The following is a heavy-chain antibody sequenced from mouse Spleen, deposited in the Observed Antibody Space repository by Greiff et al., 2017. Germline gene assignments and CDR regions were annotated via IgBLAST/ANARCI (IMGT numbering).Heavy chain of an antibody. J-gene: IGHJ4*01. D-gene: IGHD2-4*01. CDR1: GFTFSSYA. V-gene: IGHV5-6-5*01. CDR2: ISSGGST. CDR3: ASLYYDYGDYYAMDY. Sequence: EVQLVESGGGLVKPGGSLKLSCAASGFTFSSYAMSWVRQTPEKRLEWVASISSGGSTYYPDSVKGRFTISRDNARNILYLQMSSLRSEDTAMYYCASLYYDYGDYYAMDYWGQGTSVTVSS.